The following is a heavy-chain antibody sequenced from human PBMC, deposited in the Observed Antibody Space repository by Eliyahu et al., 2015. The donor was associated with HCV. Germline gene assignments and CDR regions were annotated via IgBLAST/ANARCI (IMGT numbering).Heavy chain of an antibody. CDR3: ARGDGEVTTTTPRDFRFGMDV. V-gene: IGHV3-72*01. CDR2: TRNRARSYST. CDR1: GFSFTDRY. D-gene: IGHD4-17*01. Sequence: EVQLVLSGGGLVQPGGSLRLSCAASGFSFTDRYMDWIRQAPGKGLEWVGRTRNRARSYSTIYAASVKGRFTISRDDSEDSVYLQMNSLKTEDTAVYYCARGDGEVTTTTPRDFRFGMDVWGQGTTVTVSS. J-gene: IGHJ6*02.